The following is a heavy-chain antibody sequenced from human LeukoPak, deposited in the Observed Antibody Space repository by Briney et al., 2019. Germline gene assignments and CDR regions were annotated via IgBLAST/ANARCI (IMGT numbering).Heavy chain of an antibody. CDR3: ARHSGSGWKALGY. V-gene: IGHV1-18*04. J-gene: IGHJ4*02. CDR1: GYTFSNYA. D-gene: IGHD6-19*01. CDR2: TSYNRNT. Sequence: ASMNVTCKASGYTFSNYAISWVRQASGLGNEWMGWTSYNRNTNYPQTFQARVTTTTYTSTTTAYMELRSLESDDTAVYFCARHSGSGWKALGYWGQGTLVTVSS.